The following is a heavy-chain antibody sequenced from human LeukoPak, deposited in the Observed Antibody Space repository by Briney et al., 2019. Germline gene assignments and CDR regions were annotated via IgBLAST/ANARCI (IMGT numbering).Heavy chain of an antibody. V-gene: IGHV3-53*01. CDR1: GFSVSSNY. J-gene: IGHJ4*02. Sequence: PGGSLRLSCAVSGFSVSSNYMTWVRQAPGKGLEWVSVLYSGGTTYYADSVKGRFTISRDNSKNTLYLQMNSLRAEDTGVYYCAREGLLYDFWSGSYYFDYWGQGTLVTVSS. CDR3: AREGLLYDFWSGSYYFDY. D-gene: IGHD3-3*01. CDR2: LYSGGTT.